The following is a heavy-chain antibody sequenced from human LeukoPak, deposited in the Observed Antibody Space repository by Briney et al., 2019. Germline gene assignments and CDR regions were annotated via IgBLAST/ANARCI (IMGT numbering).Heavy chain of an antibody. J-gene: IGHJ4*02. CDR1: GFTFTSSA. CDR3: AAEIRVGGYDSPLNY. V-gene: IGHV1-58*01. D-gene: IGHD5-12*01. Sequence: SVKVSCKASGFTFTSSAVQWVRQARGQRLEWIRWIVVGSGNTNYAQKFQERVTITRDMSTSTAYMELSSLRSEDTAVYYCAAEIRVGGYDSPLNYWGQGTLVTVSS. CDR2: IVVGSGNT.